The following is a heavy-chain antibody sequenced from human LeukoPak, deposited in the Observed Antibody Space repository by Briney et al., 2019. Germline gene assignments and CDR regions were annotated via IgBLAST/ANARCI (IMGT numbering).Heavy chain of an antibody. CDR2: IYYSGST. Sequence: SETLSLTCTVSGGSISSGDYYWSWICQPPGRGLEWIGSIYYSGSTYYNPSLKSRVTISVDTSKNQFSLKLSSVTAADTAVYYCARSGGYDSSAWGQGTLVTVSS. V-gene: IGHV4-39*01. J-gene: IGHJ5*02. CDR3: ARSGGYDSSA. D-gene: IGHD3-22*01. CDR1: GGSISSGDYY.